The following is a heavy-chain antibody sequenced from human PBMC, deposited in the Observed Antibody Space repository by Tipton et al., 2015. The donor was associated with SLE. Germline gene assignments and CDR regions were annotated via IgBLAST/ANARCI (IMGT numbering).Heavy chain of an antibody. CDR2: IYYSGGT. D-gene: IGHD3-22*01. J-gene: IGHJ4*02. Sequence: TLSLTCTVSGASVTTSGYYWGWIRRPPGKGLEWIGSIYYSGGTYYNPSIKSPVTISLDTPRNRFSLKLISVTAADTAVYYCARHGPIFYYDTSVHPNFDYWGQGTLATVSS. CDR3: ARHGPIFYYDTSVHPNFDY. CDR1: GASVTTSGYY. V-gene: IGHV4-39*01.